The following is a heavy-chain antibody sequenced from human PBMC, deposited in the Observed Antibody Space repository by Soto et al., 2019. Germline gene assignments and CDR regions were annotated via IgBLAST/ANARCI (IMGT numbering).Heavy chain of an antibody. CDR2: IIPLSATT. J-gene: IGHJ6*02. V-gene: IGHV1-69*06. D-gene: IGHD2-2*01. CDR1: GGTLSNNA. Sequence: QVQLVQSGTEVKKPGSSVKVSCKASGGTLSNNAISWVRQAPGQGLEWMGGIIPLSATTNYAQKFQGRVTIPADRPPTTSHMKLTCLTYEETAVYYCARGFDDRGIVVVPAAIPWYSGMDVWGQGNTVTVSS. CDR3: ARGFDDRGIVVVPAAIPWYSGMDV.